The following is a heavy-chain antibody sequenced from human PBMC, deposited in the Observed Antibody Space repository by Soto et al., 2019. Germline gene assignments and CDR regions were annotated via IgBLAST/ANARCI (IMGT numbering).Heavy chain of an antibody. Sequence: ASVKVSCKASGYTFTSYGISWVRQAPGQGLEWMGWISAYNGNTNYAQKLQGRVTMTTDTSTSTAYMELRSLRSDDTAVYYCARDSPYSSSSSYYSYYGMDVLGRETTLTVSS. CDR2: ISAYNGNT. V-gene: IGHV1-18*01. J-gene: IGHJ6*02. CDR1: GYTFTSYG. D-gene: IGHD6-6*01. CDR3: ARDSPYSSSSSYYSYYGMDV.